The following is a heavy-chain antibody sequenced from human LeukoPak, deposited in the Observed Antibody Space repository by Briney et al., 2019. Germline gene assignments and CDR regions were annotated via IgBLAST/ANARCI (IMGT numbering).Heavy chain of an antibody. V-gene: IGHV2-5*02. CDR2: IYWDDDK. D-gene: IGHD4-17*01. CDR1: GFSLSTSGVD. CDR3: AHRLSNGDYFHYYFDY. J-gene: IGHJ4*02. Sequence: SGPTLVKPTQTLTLTCTFSGFSLSTSGVDVGWIRQPPGKALEWLALIYWDDDKRYSSSLKSRLTITKDTSKNQVVLTMTNMDPVDTATYYCAHRLSNGDYFHYYFDYWGQGTLVTVSS.